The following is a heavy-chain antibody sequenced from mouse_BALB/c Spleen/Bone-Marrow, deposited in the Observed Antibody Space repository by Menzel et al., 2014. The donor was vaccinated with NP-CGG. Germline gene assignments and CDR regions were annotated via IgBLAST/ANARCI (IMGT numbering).Heavy chain of an antibody. J-gene: IGHJ3*01. CDR1: GYTFTSYW. D-gene: IGHD1-1*02. CDR3: TRDDGGFAY. Sequence: QVQLQQSGPDLVRPGASVKLSCKASGYTFTSYWINWVKQRPGQGLEWIGNIYPSDSYTNYNQKFKDKATLTVDKSSSTAYMHLSSPTSEDSAVYYCTRDDGGFAYWGQGTLVTVSA. V-gene: IGHV1-69*02. CDR2: IYPSDSYT.